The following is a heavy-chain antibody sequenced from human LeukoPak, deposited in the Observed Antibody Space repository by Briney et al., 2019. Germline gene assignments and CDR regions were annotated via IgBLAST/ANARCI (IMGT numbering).Heavy chain of an antibody. CDR1: GYSFTSYW. Sequence: GESLKISCKGSGYSFTSYWIGWVRQVPGKGLEGMGIIYPGDSDTRYSPSFQGQVTISADKSISTAYLQWSSLKASDTAMYYCARLGYDSGTSTWPIDYWGQGTLVTVSS. D-gene: IGHD3-10*01. J-gene: IGHJ4*02. V-gene: IGHV5-51*01. CDR3: ARLGYDSGTSTWPIDY. CDR2: IYPGDSDT.